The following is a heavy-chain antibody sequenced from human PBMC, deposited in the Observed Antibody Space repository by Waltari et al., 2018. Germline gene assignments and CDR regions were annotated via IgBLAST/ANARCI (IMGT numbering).Heavy chain of an antibody. V-gene: IGHV4-59*11. J-gene: IGHJ4*02. D-gene: IGHD3-10*01. CDR2: IYYSGST. CDR3: ARAEVWFRELKLDY. CDR1: GGSISSHS. Sequence: QVQLQESGPGLVKPSETLSLTCTVSGGSISSHSWSWIRQPPGKGLEWIGYIYYSGSTNYNPSLKSRVTISVDTSKNQFSLKLSSVTAADTAVYYCARAEVWFRELKLDYWGQGTLVTVSS.